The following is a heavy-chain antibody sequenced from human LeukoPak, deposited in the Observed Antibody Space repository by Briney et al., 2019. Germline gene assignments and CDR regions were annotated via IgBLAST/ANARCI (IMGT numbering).Heavy chain of an antibody. Sequence: PSETLSLTCTVSGGSISSSSYYRGWIRQPPGKGLEWIGSIHYSGSAYYNPSLKSRVTISVDTSKNQFSLKLSSVTAADTAVYYCARDRSYSGSYYGPTHFDYWGQGTLVTVSS. CDR1: GGSISSSSYY. CDR2: IHYSGSA. D-gene: IGHD1-26*01. J-gene: IGHJ4*02. CDR3: ARDRSYSGSYYGPTHFDY. V-gene: IGHV4-39*07.